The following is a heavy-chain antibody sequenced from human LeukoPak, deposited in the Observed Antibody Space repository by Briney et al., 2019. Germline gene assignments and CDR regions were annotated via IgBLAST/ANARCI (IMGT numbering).Heavy chain of an antibody. CDR1: GFTFSDYV. J-gene: IGHJ4*02. CDR3: ARGSYDSSGQFDY. D-gene: IGHD3-22*01. V-gene: IGHV3-21*01. Sequence: GGSLRLSCAASGFTFSDYVMNWVRQAPGKGLEWVSYISTHGNYIYYADSLKGRLTISRDNAENSLFLQMNSLRAEDTAVYYCARGSYDSSGQFDYWGQGTLVTVSS. CDR2: ISTHGNYI.